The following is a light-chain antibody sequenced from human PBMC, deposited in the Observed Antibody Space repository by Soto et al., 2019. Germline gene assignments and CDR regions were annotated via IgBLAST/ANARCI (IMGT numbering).Light chain of an antibody. CDR3: QQYTNFPLT. J-gene: IGKJ4*01. CDR1: QSISSW. Sequence: DIQMTQSPSTLSASVGDRVTITCRASQSISSWLAWYQQKPGKAPKLLIHEASRLEIGVPSRFSGSESGTEFTLTISGLHAEDFATYYCQQYTNFPLTFGGGTKVEIK. V-gene: IGKV1-5*01. CDR2: EAS.